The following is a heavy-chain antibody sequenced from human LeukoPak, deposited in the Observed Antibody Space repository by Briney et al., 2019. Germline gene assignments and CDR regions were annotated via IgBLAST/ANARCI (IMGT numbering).Heavy chain of an antibody. CDR2: IYYSGST. D-gene: IGHD3-10*01. CDR3: ARLDYYASGFFEY. CDR1: GGSIKRYY. Sequence: SETLSLTCTVSGGSIKRYYWSWIRQPPGKGLEWMGYIYYSGSTNYNPSIKSRVTISVDTSKNQFSLKLSSVTATDTAVYYCARLDYYASGFFEYWGRGTLVTVSS. V-gene: IGHV4-59*08. J-gene: IGHJ4*02.